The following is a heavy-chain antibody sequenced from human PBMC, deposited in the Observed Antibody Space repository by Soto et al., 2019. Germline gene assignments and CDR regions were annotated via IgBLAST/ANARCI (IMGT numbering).Heavy chain of an antibody. CDR2: IYTSGST. CDR3: ARGKRSRIVVVPAAMYWFDP. D-gene: IGHD2-2*01. J-gene: IGHJ5*02. CDR1: GGSISSYY. V-gene: IGHV4-4*07. Sequence: PSETLFLTCTVSGGSISSYYWSWIRQPAVKVLEWIGRIYTSGSTNYNPSLKSRVTMSVDTSKNQFSLKLSSVTAADTAVYYCARGKRSRIVVVPAAMYWFDPWGQGIPVTVS.